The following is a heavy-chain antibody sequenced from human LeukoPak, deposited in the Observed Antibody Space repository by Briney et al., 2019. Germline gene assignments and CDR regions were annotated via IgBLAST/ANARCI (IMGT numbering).Heavy chain of an antibody. J-gene: IGHJ3*02. CDR3: ARRGFCSGANCHSNAFDI. Sequence: GGSLKISCQGSGYRFTTYWIGWVRQLPGKGLEWMGIIYPGDSDTRYSPSFQGQVTISADNSITTAYLQWSTLKASDTAMYYCARRGFCSGANCHSNAFDIWGQGTMVTVSS. V-gene: IGHV5-51*01. D-gene: IGHD2-15*01. CDR2: IYPGDSDT. CDR1: GYRFTTYW.